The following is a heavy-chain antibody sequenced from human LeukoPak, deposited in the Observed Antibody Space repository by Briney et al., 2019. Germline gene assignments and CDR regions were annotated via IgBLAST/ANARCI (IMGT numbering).Heavy chain of an antibody. CDR2: IYYSGST. CDR1: GDSISSSSYH. Sequence: SETLSLTCTVSGDSISSSSYHWGWIRQPPGKGLEWIGSIYYSGSTYYNPSLKSRVTISVDTSKNQFSLKLSSVTAADTAVYYCARVNPDPPFYYYYGMDVWGQGTTVTVSS. V-gene: IGHV4-39*07. J-gene: IGHJ6*02. CDR3: ARVNPDPPFYYYYGMDV. D-gene: IGHD1-14*01.